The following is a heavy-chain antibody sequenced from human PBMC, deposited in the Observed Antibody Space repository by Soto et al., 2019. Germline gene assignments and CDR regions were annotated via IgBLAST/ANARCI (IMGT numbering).Heavy chain of an antibody. CDR2: ISCDGSNK. V-gene: IGHV3-30-3*01. Sequence: QVQLVESGGGVVQPGRSLRLSCAASGFTFSSYAMHWVRQAPGKGLEWVAVISCDGSNKYYAGSVKGRLTISRDTSKNPLHLITTSVRAEDTAVYYWAGDLQSSSSLFYEYYGMDVWGKGPTVTVSS. D-gene: IGHD6-6*01. CDR3: AGDLQSSSSLFYEYYGMDV. CDR1: GFTFSSYA. J-gene: IGHJ6*04.